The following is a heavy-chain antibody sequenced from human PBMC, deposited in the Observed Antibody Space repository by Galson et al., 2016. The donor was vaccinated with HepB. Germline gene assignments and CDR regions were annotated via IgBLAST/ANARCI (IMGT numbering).Heavy chain of an antibody. V-gene: IGHV1-8*01. D-gene: IGHD2-15*01. CDR1: GYTFISYD. CDR3: AREGSYCSAGRCSSDYYGMDV. Sequence: SVKVSCKASGYTFISYDINWVRQAAGQGLEWMGWMNPNSANTDYAQKFQGRVTMTRNTSISTAYMELSSLRSEATAVYYGAREGSYCSAGRCSSDYYGMDVWGQGTTVTVSS. J-gene: IGHJ6*02. CDR2: MNPNSANT.